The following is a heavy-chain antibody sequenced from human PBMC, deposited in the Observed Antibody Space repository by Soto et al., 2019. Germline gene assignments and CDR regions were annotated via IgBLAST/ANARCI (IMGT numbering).Heavy chain of an antibody. V-gene: IGHV3-23*01. D-gene: IGHD6-25*01. CDR3: ATPGVEERLDY. CDR1: RLSVSTYG. Sequence: GSLRLSCSDSRLSVSTYGMRWARQAPGKGLELVSSISGSGGNRYYSDSVKGRFTISRDNPKNTLSLQMNSLRVEATAAYYCATPGVEERLDYWGQGILGTLPS. CDR2: ISGSGGNR. J-gene: IGHJ4*02.